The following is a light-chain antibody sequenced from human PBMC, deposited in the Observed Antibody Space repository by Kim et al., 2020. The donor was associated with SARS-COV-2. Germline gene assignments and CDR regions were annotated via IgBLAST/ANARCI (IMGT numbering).Light chain of an antibody. CDR2: GAS. CDR3: QQYGSSPRNT. V-gene: IGKV3-20*01. J-gene: IGKJ2*01. CDR1: QSVSSSY. Sequence: EIVLTQSPGTLSLSPGERATLSCRASQSVSSSYLAWYQQKPGQAPRLLIYGASSRATGIPDRFSGNGSGTDFTLTISRLEPEDFAVYYCQQYGSSPRNTFGQGTKLEIK.